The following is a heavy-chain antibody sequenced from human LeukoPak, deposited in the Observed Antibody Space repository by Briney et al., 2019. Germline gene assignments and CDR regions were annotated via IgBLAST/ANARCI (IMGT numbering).Heavy chain of an antibody. V-gene: IGHV1-8*02. CDR2: MNPNSGNT. J-gene: IGHJ6*03. D-gene: IGHD3-16*02. Sequence: ASVKVSCKASGDTFTSYYMHWVRQAPGQGLEWMGWMNPNSGNTGYAQKFQGRVTMTRNTSISTAYMELSSLRSEDTAVYYCARFPGDDYVWGSYRRRAAYYYYYMDVWGKGTTVTVSS. CDR3: ARFPGDDYVWGSYRRRAAYYYYYMDV. CDR1: GDTFTSYY.